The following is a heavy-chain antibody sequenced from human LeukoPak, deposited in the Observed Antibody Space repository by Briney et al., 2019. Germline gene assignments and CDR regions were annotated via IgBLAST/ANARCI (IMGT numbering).Heavy chain of an antibody. Sequence: PGGSLRLSCEASGFTFSDSGMHWVRQAPGKGLEWVAFIRSDGSNKYYADSVKGRFSISRDNSKNTLYLQMNSLRSEDTAVYYCANGARWATVVGPFDYWGQGTLVTVSS. CDR3: ANGARWATVVGPFDY. J-gene: IGHJ4*02. CDR2: IRSDGSNK. D-gene: IGHD4-23*01. V-gene: IGHV3-30*02. CDR1: GFTFSDSG.